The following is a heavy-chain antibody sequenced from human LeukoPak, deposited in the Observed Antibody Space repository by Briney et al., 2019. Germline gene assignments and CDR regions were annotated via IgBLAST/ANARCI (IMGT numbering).Heavy chain of an antibody. J-gene: IGHJ4*02. CDR3: ARVVGYSYGRNAFGY. CDR1: GYTFTSYY. CDR2: INPSGGST. Sequence: ASVKVSCKASGYTFTSYYMHWVRQAPGQGLEWMGIINPSGGSTSYAQKFQGRVTITRNTSISTAYMELSSLRSEDTAVYYCARVVGYSYGRNAFGYWGQGTLVTVSS. D-gene: IGHD5-18*01. V-gene: IGHV1-46*01.